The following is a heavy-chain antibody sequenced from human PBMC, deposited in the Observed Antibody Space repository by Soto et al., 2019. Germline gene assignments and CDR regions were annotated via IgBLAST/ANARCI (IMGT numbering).Heavy chain of an antibody. CDR1: GDSVSSNGAT. V-gene: IGHV6-1*01. Sequence: SQTLSLTCAISGDSVSSNGATWNWIRQSPSRGLEWLGRTYYRSKWKNDYAVSVKSRITINPDTSKNQFSLQLNSVTPEDTAVYYCTKEIASDCGYMDFWGQGTTVTVSS. CDR2: TYYRSKWKN. CDR3: TKEIASDCGYMDF. J-gene: IGHJ6*03. D-gene: IGHD2-21*02.